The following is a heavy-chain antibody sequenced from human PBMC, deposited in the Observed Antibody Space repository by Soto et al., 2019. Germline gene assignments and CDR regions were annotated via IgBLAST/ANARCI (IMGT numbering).Heavy chain of an antibody. Sequence: PGGSLRLSCAASGFTFSSYSMNWVRQAPGKGLEWVSSISSSSSYIYYADSVKGRFTISRDNAKNSLYLQMNSLRAEDTAVYYCARLQAQRYSTLYYMDVWGKGTTVTVSS. J-gene: IGHJ6*03. V-gene: IGHV3-21*01. CDR1: GFTFSSYS. CDR2: ISSSSSYI. CDR3: ARLQAQRYSTLYYMDV. D-gene: IGHD3-9*01.